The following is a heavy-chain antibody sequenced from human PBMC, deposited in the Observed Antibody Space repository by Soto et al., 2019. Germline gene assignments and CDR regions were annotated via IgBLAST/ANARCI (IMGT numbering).Heavy chain of an antibody. CDR3: AKDLAGYCSSTSCYTYFGLDV. J-gene: IGHJ6*02. D-gene: IGHD2-2*01. Sequence: PGGTLRLSCAASRFTFSSYVMHWVRQAPGKGLEWVAVISYDGSNKYYAAAVKGRFTISRENSKHTLFLQMNSLRPEDTAVYYCAKDLAGYCSSTSCYTYFGLDVWGQGSTGTVSS. CDR2: ISYDGSNK. V-gene: IGHV3-30*18. CDR1: RFTFSSYV.